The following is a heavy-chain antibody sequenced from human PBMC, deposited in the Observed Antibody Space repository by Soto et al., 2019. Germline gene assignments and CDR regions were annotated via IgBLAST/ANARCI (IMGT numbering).Heavy chain of an antibody. CDR1: GYTFTSYG. CDR3: ARAQAPYSKGWYY. Sequence: QIYLVQSGAEVKKPGASVKVSCKASGYTFTSYGIIWVRQAPGQGLEWMGWINTKNGNTHHAQKLQGRVTMTTATSTTTASMELRSLRTDATAVYFCARAQAPYSKGWYYWGQGTLVTVSS. J-gene: IGHJ4*02. V-gene: IGHV1-18*01. D-gene: IGHD6-19*01. CDR2: INTKNGNT.